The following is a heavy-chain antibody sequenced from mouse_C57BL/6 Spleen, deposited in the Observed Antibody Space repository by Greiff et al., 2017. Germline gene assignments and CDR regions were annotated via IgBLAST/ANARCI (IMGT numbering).Heavy chain of an antibody. J-gene: IGHJ1*03. CDR2: IYPSDSET. CDR3: ARDYVNWYFDV. Sequence: QVQLQQSGAELVRPGSSVKLSCKASGYTFTSYWMDWVKQRPGQGLEWIGNIYPSDSETHYNQKFKDKATLTVDKSSSTAYMQLSSLTSEDSAVYYCARDYVNWYFDVWGTGTTVTVSS. V-gene: IGHV1-61*01. CDR1: GYTFTSYW. D-gene: IGHD1-1*01.